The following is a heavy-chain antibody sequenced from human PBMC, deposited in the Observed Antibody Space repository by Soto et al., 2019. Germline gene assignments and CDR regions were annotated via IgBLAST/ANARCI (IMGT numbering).Heavy chain of an antibody. V-gene: IGHV3-30*18. CDR2: ISYDGSNK. Sequence: GGSLRLSCAASGFTFSSYGMHSVRQAPSKRLEWVAVISYDGSNKYYADSVKGRFTISRDNSKNTLYLQMNSLRAEDTAVYYCAKDDSSLAAAGTFDYWGQGTLVTVSS. CDR1: GFTFSSYG. J-gene: IGHJ4*02. D-gene: IGHD6-13*01. CDR3: AKDDSSLAAAGTFDY.